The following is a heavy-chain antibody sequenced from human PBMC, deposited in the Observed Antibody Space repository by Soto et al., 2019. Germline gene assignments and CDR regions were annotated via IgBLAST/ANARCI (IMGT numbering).Heavy chain of an antibody. J-gene: IGHJ4*02. V-gene: IGHV4-4*02. Sequence: PSETLSLTCAVSGISISNNNWWSWVRQPPGKGLEWIGEIYPNGNTNYNSSLKSRVTISIDRSKDEFTLNLASVTAADTAVYYCAGRVPTTCYWGQGTPVTVSS. CDR1: GISISNNNW. D-gene: IGHD1-1*01. CDR2: IYPNGNT. CDR3: AGRVPTTCY.